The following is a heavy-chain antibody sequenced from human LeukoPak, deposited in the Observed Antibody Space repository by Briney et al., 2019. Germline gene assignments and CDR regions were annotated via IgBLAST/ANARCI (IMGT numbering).Heavy chain of an antibody. J-gene: IGHJ4*02. CDR3: ALGPYCGGDCYSNIGC. Sequence: SVKVSCTASGGTFSSYAISWVRQAPGQGLEWMGGIIAIFGTANYAQKFQGRGTITADESTSTAYMELSRLRSDDTAVYYCALGPYCGGDCYSNIGCWGQGTLVTVSS. CDR2: IIAIFGTA. D-gene: IGHD2-21*02. V-gene: IGHV1-69*01. CDR1: GGTFSSYA.